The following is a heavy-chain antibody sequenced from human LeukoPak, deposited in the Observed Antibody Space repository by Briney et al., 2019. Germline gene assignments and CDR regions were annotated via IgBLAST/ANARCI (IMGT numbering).Heavy chain of an antibody. CDR3: ARTIAQYSNSWLYYYYGLDV. V-gene: IGHV3-23*01. D-gene: IGHD1-7*01. CDR1: GFTFGGYA. J-gene: IGHJ6*02. Sequence: GTSLRLSCTPSGFTFGGYAMSWVRQAPGKGLEWVSSISGGSEDSYYADSVKGRFTISRDNSESTFFLEMNSLGAEDTAVYYCARTIAQYSNSWLYYYYGLDVWGQGTTVTVSS. CDR2: ISGGSEDS.